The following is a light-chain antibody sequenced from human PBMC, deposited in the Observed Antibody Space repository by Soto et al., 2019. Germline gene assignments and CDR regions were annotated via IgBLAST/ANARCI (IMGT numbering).Light chain of an antibody. CDR3: QQFNNYPRT. CDR1: HDISSA. J-gene: IGKJ1*01. V-gene: IGKV1D-13*01. CDR2: DAS. Sequence: GDRVTITCRASHDISSALAWYQQKPGRAPKLLIYDASKLQSGVPSRFSGSGYGTDFTLTISSLQPEDFATYSCQQFNNYPRTCGQGTKVEIK.